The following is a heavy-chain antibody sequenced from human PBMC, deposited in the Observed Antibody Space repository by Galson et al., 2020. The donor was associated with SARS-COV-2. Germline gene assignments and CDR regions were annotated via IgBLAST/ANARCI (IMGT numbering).Heavy chain of an antibody. Sequence: SQTLSLTCAVSGGSVSSRDYYWSWIRQAPGKGLEWIGYVYYRGATYYNPSLKSRVTISLETSKNQFSLKLSSVTAADTAVYYCARLQLSGGPRWVFDYWSQGTLTTVSS. CDR1: GGSVSSRDYY. CDR2: VYYRGAT. V-gene: IGHV4-30-4*01. J-gene: IGHJ4*02. CDR3: ARLQLSGGPRWVFDY. D-gene: IGHD4-4*01.